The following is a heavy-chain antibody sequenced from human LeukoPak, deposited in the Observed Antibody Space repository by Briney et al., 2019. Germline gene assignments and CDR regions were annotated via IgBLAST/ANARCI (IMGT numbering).Heavy chain of an antibody. CDR3: ARGPVGCSSTSCYSRKRSWFDP. CDR2: INHSGST. J-gene: IGHJ5*02. D-gene: IGHD2-2*01. CDR1: GGSFSGYY. Sequence: PSETLSLTCAVYGGSFSGYYWSWIRQPPGKGLEWIGEINHSGSTNYNPSLKSRVTISVDTSKNQFSLKLSSVTAADTAVYYCARGPVGCSSTSCYSRKRSWFDPWGQGTLVTVSS. V-gene: IGHV4-34*01.